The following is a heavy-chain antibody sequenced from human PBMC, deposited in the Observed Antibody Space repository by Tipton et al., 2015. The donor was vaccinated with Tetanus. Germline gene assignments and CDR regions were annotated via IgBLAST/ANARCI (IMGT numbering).Heavy chain of an antibody. CDR1: RGPISSYY. CDR2: ISNGNP. J-gene: IGHJ5*02. D-gene: IGHD5-18*01. V-gene: IGHV4-4*07. CDR3: ARHLYGYWFDP. Sequence: TLSLTCSVSRGPISSYYWSWIRQPAGKGLEWIGHISNGNPDYTPSLKSRVTLSVDTSKNQFSLRLTSVTAADTAVYYCARHLYGYWFDPWGQGALVTVSS.